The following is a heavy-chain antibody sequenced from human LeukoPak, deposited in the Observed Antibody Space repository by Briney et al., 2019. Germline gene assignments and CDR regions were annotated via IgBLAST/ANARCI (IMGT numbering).Heavy chain of an antibody. CDR2: LTDRGEAT. CDR3: ARGYSHNSGGWLDP. CDR1: GFTFSHYA. D-gene: IGHD5-12*01. Sequence: GGSLRLSCAVSGFTFSHYATSSVRQAPGTALDRVGGLTDRGEATYYADSVKGRLTISRDNSNSTLYLHISGLRDEDTAVYYCARGYSHNSGGWLDPWGQGTLVTVSS. J-gene: IGHJ5*02. V-gene: IGHV3-23*01.